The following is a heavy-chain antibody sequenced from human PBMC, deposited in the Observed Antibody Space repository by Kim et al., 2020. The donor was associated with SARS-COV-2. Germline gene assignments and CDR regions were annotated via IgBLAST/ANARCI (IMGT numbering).Heavy chain of an antibody. CDR1: GFTFNSYS. J-gene: IGHJ4*02. Sequence: GGSLRLSCATSGFTFNSYSMNWVRQAPGKGLEWVSYITSSSSTIYYADSVKGRFTISRDNAENSVFLQMNSLRVDDTAVYYCVSSSSGLFWGQATLGTVS. CDR3: VSSSSGLF. D-gene: IGHD6-6*01. CDR2: ITSSSSTI. V-gene: IGHV3-48*04.